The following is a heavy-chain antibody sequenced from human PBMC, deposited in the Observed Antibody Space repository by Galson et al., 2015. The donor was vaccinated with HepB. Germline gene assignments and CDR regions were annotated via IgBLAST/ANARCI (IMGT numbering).Heavy chain of an antibody. Sequence: LSLTCTVSGGSISSSSYYWGWIRQPPGKGLEWIGSIYYSGSTYYNPSLKSRVTISVDTSKNQFSLKLSSVTAADTAVYYCARIRRDGYNELGYWGRGTLVTVSS. CDR1: GGSISSSSYY. V-gene: IGHV4-39*01. CDR2: IYYSGST. J-gene: IGHJ4*02. D-gene: IGHD5-24*01. CDR3: ARIRRDGYNELGY.